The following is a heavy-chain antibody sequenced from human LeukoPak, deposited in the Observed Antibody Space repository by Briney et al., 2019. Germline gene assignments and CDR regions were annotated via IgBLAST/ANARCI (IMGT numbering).Heavy chain of an antibody. CDR3: ARVSPIEAAAPAGGFRYYYGMDV. Sequence: ASVKVSCKASGYTFTGYYMHWVRQAPGQGLEWMGWINPNSGGTNYAQKFQGRVTITADKSTSTAYMELSSLRSEDTAVYYCARVSPIEAAAPAGGFRYYYGMDVWGQGTTVTVSS. CDR2: INPNSGGT. CDR1: GYTFTGYY. V-gene: IGHV1-2*02. J-gene: IGHJ6*02. D-gene: IGHD6-13*01.